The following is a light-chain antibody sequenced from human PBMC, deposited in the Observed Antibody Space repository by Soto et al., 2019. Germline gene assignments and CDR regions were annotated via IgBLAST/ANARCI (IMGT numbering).Light chain of an antibody. J-gene: IGKJ1*01. Sequence: DIHMTQSPSSLSASVGDRVTITCRASQAMSHYLAWYQQKPGKVPKLLIYAASSLQSGVPSRFNGSGSGTHFTLTISSLQPEDVATYYCQKYNGALWAFGQGTKVEIK. CDR1: QAMSHY. CDR2: AAS. CDR3: QKYNGALWA. V-gene: IGKV1-27*01.